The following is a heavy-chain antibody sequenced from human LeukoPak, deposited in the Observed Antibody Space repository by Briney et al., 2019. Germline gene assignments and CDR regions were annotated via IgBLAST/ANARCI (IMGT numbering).Heavy chain of an antibody. J-gene: IGHJ3*01. Sequence: GGSLRLSCAASGFTFSSYWMTWVRQAPGKGLEWVANIKQDGSEKYYVDSAKGRFTISRDNAKNSLYLQMNSLRAEDTAVYYCARDLFGDYYGSGSYYIDAFDVWGQGTIVTVFS. D-gene: IGHD3-10*01. CDR3: ARDLFGDYYGSGSYYIDAFDV. CDR1: GFTFSSYW. V-gene: IGHV3-7*01. CDR2: IKQDGSEK.